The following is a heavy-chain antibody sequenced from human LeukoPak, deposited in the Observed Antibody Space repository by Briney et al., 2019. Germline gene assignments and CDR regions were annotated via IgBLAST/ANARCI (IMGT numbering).Heavy chain of an antibody. CDR2: IYSGGGT. CDR1: GFSVSNND. CDR3: AGDVVSNYYYYYMDV. J-gene: IGHJ6*03. Sequence: GGSLRLSCAASGFSVSNNDMSWVRQAPGKGLEWVSVIYSGGGTYYADSVKGRFTISRDNSKNTLYLQMNSLRAEDTAVYYCAGDVVSNYYYYYMDVWGKGTTVTVSS. D-gene: IGHD2-15*01. V-gene: IGHV3-66*01.